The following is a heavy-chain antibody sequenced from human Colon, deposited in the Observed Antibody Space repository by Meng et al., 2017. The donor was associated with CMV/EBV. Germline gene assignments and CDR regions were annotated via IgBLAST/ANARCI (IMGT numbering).Heavy chain of an antibody. V-gene: IGHV3-74*01. CDR3: RSIRGQQLATVEY. D-gene: IGHD6-13*01. Sequence: DCRAGLLQPLGSLIPSCAFCGFTTRVSWIHSLRQAPGKGLVWITRIKTDGTSPYYADSVKGRFTISRNTPKKMLYLQMNIRRAEVTAVYCCRSIRGQQLATVEYWGHGTLVTVSS. CDR1: GFTTRVSW. J-gene: IGHJ4*01. CDR2: IKTDGTSP.